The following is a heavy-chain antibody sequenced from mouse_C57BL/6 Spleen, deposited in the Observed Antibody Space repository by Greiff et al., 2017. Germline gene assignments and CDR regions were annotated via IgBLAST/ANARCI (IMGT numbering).Heavy chain of an antibody. CDR2: IYPGDGDT. CDR3: ARYNYDYDGYFDV. CDR1: GYAFSSSW. J-gene: IGHJ1*03. D-gene: IGHD2-4*01. Sequence: VHLVESGPELVKPGASVKISCKASGYAFSSSWMNWVKQRPGKGLEWIGRIYPGDGDTNYNGKFKGKATLTADKSSSTAYMQLSSLTSEDSAVYFCARYNYDYDGYFDVWGTGTTVTVSS. V-gene: IGHV1-82*01.